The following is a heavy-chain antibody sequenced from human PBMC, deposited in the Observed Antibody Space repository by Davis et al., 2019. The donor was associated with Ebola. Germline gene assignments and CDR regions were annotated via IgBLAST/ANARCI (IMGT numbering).Heavy chain of an antibody. D-gene: IGHD1-14*01. Sequence: GGSLRLSCAASGFTFSDYYMSWIRQAPGKGLEWVSYISSSSSYTNYADSVKGRFTISRDNAKNSLYLQMNSLRAEDTAVYYCARYVLPPHYGMDVWGQGTTVTVSS. CDR1: GFTFSDYY. V-gene: IGHV3-11*06. CDR3: ARYVLPPHYGMDV. J-gene: IGHJ6*02. CDR2: ISSSSSYT.